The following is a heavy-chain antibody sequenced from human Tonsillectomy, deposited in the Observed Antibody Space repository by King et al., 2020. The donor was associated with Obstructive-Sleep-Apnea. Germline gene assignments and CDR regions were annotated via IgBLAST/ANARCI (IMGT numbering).Heavy chain of an antibody. V-gene: IGHV4-39*07. CDR3: VGGGSDEAGNWFDP. CDR1: GASIDRTVYY. Sequence: QLQESGPGLVKPSETLSLTCTVSGASIDRTVYYWAWIRQAPGKGLEWIGSIFYSGSTIYNSPLKSRVTISLDTPNNQFSLKLKSVTAADTAVYYCVGGGSDEAGNWFDPWGQGTLVTVSS. D-gene: IGHD3-16*01. J-gene: IGHJ5*01. CDR2: IFYSGST.